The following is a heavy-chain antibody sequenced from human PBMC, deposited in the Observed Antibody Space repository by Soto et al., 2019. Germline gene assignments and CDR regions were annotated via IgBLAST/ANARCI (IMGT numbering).Heavy chain of an antibody. CDR2: IYTSGGST. V-gene: IGHV1-46*01. Sequence: QVQLVQSGAEVKKPGAKVKVSCKTSGYTFTYYHIHWLRQAPGQGLEWMGKIYTSGGSTNYAQQFWGRVTMSMDTAPSTFNMELSSLTSADPAVYYCARDAACGNYAYNWCAPWGQGTLVTVAS. D-gene: IGHD4-4*01. CDR1: GYTFTYYH. J-gene: IGHJ5*02. CDR3: ARDAACGNYAYNWCAP.